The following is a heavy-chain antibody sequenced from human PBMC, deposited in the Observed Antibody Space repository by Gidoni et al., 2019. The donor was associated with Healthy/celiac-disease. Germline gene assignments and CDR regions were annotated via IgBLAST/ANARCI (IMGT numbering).Heavy chain of an antibody. Sequence: QVQLQQWGAGLLKPSETLSLTCAVYGGSFSGYYWSWIRQAPGKGLEWIGEINHSGSTNYNPSLKSRVTISVDTSKNQFSLKLSSVTAADTAVYYCARGMDRGSGSYYWGQGTLVTVSS. CDR2: INHSGST. CDR3: ARGMDRGSGSYY. CDR1: GGSFSGYY. J-gene: IGHJ4*02. V-gene: IGHV4-34*01. D-gene: IGHD3-22*01.